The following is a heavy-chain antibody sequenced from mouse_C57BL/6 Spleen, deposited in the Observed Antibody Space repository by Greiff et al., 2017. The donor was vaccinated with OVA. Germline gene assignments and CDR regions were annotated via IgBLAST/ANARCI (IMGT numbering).Heavy chain of an antibody. D-gene: IGHD2-4*01. V-gene: IGHV1-64*01. Sequence: VQLQQPGAELVKPGASVKLSCKASGYTFTSYWMHWVKQRPGQGLEWIGMIHPNSGSTNYNEKFKSKATLTVDKSSSTAYMQLSSLTSDDSAVYYCARSGYDYDAYFDYWGQGTTLTVSS. CDR3: ARSGYDYDAYFDY. J-gene: IGHJ2*01. CDR1: GYTFTSYW. CDR2: IHPNSGST.